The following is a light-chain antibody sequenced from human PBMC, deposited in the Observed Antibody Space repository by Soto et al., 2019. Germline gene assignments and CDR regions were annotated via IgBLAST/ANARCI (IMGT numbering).Light chain of an antibody. Sequence: DIQMTQSPSSLSASVGDRVTITCRASQSITNSLNWYQHKPGKAPTLLVYAASSLQSGVPSRFSGSGSGTDFTLTISSLQPEDFAPYFCQQGHSMPFTFGPGTKVDIK. J-gene: IGKJ3*01. V-gene: IGKV1-39*01. CDR1: QSITNS. CDR2: AAS. CDR3: QQGHSMPFT.